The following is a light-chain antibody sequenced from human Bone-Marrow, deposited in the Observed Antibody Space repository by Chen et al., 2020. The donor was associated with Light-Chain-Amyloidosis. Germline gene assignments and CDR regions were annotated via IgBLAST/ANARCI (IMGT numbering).Light chain of an antibody. CDR2: DDS. CDR1: NIGSTS. Sequence: SYVLTQPSSVSVAPGQTATIAWGGNNIGSTSVHWYQRTPGQAPLLVVYDDSDRPSGIPERLSGSNSGNTATLTISRFEAGDEADYYCQVWDRSSDRPVFGGGTKLTVL. CDR3: QVWDRSSDRPV. V-gene: IGLV3-21*02. J-gene: IGLJ3*02.